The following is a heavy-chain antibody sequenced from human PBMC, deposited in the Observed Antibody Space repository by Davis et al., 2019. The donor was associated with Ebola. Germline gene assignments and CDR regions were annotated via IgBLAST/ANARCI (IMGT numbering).Heavy chain of an antibody. CDR3: ARELKILL. J-gene: IGHJ4*02. D-gene: IGHD3-9*01. CDR1: GFTFSSYW. V-gene: IGHV3-7*03. Sequence: GESLKISCAASGFTFSSYWMSWVRQAPGKGLEWVSNIKQDGSEKYYVDSVKGRFTISRDNAKNSLYLQMNSLRAEDTAVYYCARELKILLWGQGTLVTVSS. CDR2: IKQDGSEK.